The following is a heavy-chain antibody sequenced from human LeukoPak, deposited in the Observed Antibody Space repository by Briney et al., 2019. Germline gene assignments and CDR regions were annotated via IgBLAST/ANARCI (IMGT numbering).Heavy chain of an antibody. V-gene: IGHV4-4*07. D-gene: IGHD6-13*01. J-gene: IGHJ2*01. CDR3: ARVAPIAAAGPHWYFDL. CDR1: GGSISSYY. Sequence: SETLSLTCTVSGGSISSYYWSWIRQPAGKGLEWIGRIYTSGSTNYNPSLKSRVTMSVDTSKNQFSLKLSSVTAADTAVYYCARVAPIAAAGPHWYFDLWGRGTLVTVSS. CDR2: IYTSGST.